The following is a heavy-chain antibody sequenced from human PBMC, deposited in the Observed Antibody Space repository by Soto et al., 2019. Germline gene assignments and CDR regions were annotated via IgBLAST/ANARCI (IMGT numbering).Heavy chain of an antibody. CDR3: AREDDGGDRDYYGLDV. CDR2: IHYTGSI. V-gene: IGHV4-30-4*01. D-gene: IGHD2-21*02. Sequence: SETLSLTCTISGSSINIDHYHLTWLRQTPGKGLEWIGYIHYTGSIYYTPSLQSRLTISVDTSKNQFSLKMTSVTAADTAVYFCAREDDGGDRDYYGLDVWGQGTTVTVSS. CDR1: GSSINIDHYH. J-gene: IGHJ6*02.